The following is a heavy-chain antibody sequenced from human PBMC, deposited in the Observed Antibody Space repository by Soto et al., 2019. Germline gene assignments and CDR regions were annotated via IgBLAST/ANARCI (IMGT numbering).Heavy chain of an antibody. Sequence: SETLSLTCTVSGGSISSYYWSWIRQPPGKGLEWIGYIYYSGTTNYNASLKSRVTISVDTSKNQFSLKLNSVTAADTAVYYCARSHSDYDLSRFDPWGQGTLVTSPQ. CDR2: IYYSGTT. V-gene: IGHV4-59*01. CDR1: GGSISSYY. D-gene: IGHD3-3*01. J-gene: IGHJ5*02. CDR3: ARSHSDYDLSRFDP.